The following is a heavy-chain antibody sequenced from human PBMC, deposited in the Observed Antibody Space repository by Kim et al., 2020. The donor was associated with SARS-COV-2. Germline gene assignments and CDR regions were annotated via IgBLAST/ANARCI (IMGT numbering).Heavy chain of an antibody. V-gene: IGHV7-4-1*02. Sequence: ASVKVSCKASGYTFTSYAMNWVRQAPGQGLEWMGWINTNTGNPTYAQGFTGRFVFSLDTSVSTAYLQISSLKAEDTAVYYCARVGLWFGELSPLYYFDYWGQGTLVTVSS. CDR1: GYTFTSYA. D-gene: IGHD3-10*01. CDR3: ARVGLWFGELSPLYYFDY. J-gene: IGHJ4*02. CDR2: INTNTGNP.